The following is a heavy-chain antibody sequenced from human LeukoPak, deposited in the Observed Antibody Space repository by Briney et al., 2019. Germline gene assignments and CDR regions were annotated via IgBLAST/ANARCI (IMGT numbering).Heavy chain of an antibody. D-gene: IGHD5-24*01. CDR1: GFTFSMSW. CDR2: INGHGSEI. Sequence: GGSLRLSCAASGFTFSMSWMTWVRQAPGKGLEWVASINGHGSEIHYVDSVKGRFTISRDNANDSLYLQMNSLTAEDTAMYYCARDLEMATDYFDYWGQGTLVTVSS. CDR3: ARDLEMATDYFDY. J-gene: IGHJ4*02. V-gene: IGHV3-7*01.